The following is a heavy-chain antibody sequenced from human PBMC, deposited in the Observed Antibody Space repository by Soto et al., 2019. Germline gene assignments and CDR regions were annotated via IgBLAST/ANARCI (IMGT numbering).Heavy chain of an antibody. CDR2: IYYTGIT. Sequence: SETLSLTCTVSGVSIIRSTYYWVLIRQPPGKGLEWIGSIYYTGITYNDPSLKSRVTISVDTSKNQFFLNVRSVTAADTAVYYCARHEWFSYDSSGHFDYWGQGTLVTVS. J-gene: IGHJ4*02. CDR3: ARHEWFSYDSSGHFDY. V-gene: IGHV4-39*01. D-gene: IGHD3-22*01. CDR1: GVSIIRSTYY.